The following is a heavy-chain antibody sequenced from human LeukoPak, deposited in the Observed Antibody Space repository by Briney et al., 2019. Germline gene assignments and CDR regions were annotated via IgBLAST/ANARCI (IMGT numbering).Heavy chain of an antibody. V-gene: IGHV4-34*01. CDR3: ARLELVPAAMVDH. J-gene: IGHJ5*02. CDR1: GGSFSGYY. Sequence: PSETLSLTCAVYGGSFSGYYWSWIRQPPGKGLEWIGEINHSGSTNYNPSLKSRVTISVDTSKNQFSLKLTSVTATDTATYFCARLELVPAAMVDHWGQGTLVIVSS. CDR2: INHSGST. D-gene: IGHD2-2*01.